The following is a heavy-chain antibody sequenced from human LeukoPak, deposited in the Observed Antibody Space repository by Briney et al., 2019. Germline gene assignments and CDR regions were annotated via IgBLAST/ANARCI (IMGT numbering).Heavy chain of an antibody. CDR1: EFSVGSNY. D-gene: IGHD5-12*01. CDR3: ARGPSGYRNT. CDR2: IYSGGST. V-gene: IGHV3-66*01. J-gene: IGHJ4*02. Sequence: PGGSLRLSCAASEFSVGSNYMTWVRQAPGKGLEWVSLIYSGGSTYYADSVKGRFTISRDNSKNTLYLQMNSLRAEDTAVYHCARGPSGYRNTGGQGTLVTVSS.